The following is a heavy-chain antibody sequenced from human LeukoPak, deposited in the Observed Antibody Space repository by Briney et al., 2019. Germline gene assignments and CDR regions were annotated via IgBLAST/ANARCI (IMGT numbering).Heavy chain of an antibody. J-gene: IGHJ4*02. Sequence: SETLSLTCAVYGGFFSGYYWSWIRQPPGKGLEWIGEINHSGSTNYNPSLKSRVTISVDTSKNQFSLKLSSVTAADTAVYYCARFGRYYDFWSGSTPQYYFDYWGQGTLVTVSS. CDR3: ARFGRYYDFWSGSTPQYYFDY. CDR1: GGFFSGYY. D-gene: IGHD3-3*01. CDR2: INHSGST. V-gene: IGHV4-34*01.